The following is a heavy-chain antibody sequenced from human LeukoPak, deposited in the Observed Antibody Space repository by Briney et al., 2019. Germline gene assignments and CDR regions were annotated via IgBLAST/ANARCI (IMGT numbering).Heavy chain of an antibody. Sequence: SETLSLTCTVSGGSISSSGYYWGWIRQPPGKGLEWIGTIYYSGSTYYNPSLKSRVTISVDTSKNQFSLKLSSVTAADTAVYYCARLSPYYGAYHFDYWGQGTLVTVSS. CDR1: GGSISSSGYY. CDR2: IYYSGST. CDR3: ARLSPYYGAYHFDY. D-gene: IGHD4-17*01. V-gene: IGHV4-39*01. J-gene: IGHJ4*02.